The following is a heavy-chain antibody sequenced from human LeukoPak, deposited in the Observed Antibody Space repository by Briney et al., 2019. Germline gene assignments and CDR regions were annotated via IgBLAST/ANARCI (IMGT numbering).Heavy chain of an antibody. V-gene: IGHV3-21*01. CDR3: ARDIGYCSGGSCPNWFDP. CDR1: GFNFEIYS. CDR2: ISSSSSYI. Sequence: GSLRLSCEASGFNFEIYSMNWVRHAPGKGLEWVSSISSSSSYIYYADSVKGRFTISRDNAKNSLYLQMNSLRAEDTAVYYCARDIGYCSGGSCPNWFDPWGQGTLVTVSS. J-gene: IGHJ5*02. D-gene: IGHD2-15*01.